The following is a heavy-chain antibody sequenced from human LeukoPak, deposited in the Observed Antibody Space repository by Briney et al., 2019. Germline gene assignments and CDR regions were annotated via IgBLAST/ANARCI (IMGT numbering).Heavy chain of an antibody. CDR3: AKSPTVVTPFDY. CDR2: ISGGGGST. J-gene: IGHJ4*02. Sequence: SGGSLRLSCAASGFTFTSYSMNWVRQAPGKGLEWVSTISGGGGSTYYADSVEGRFTISRDNSKNTLYLQVNSLRAEDTAVYYCAKSPTVVTPFDYWGQGTLVTVSS. V-gene: IGHV3-23*01. D-gene: IGHD4-23*01. CDR1: GFTFTSYS.